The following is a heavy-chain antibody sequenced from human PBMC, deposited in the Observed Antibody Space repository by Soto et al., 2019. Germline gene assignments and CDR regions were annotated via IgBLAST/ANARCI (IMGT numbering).Heavy chain of an antibody. CDR2: ISAYNGNT. Sequence: ASVKVSCKASGYTFTSYGISWVRQAPGQGLEWMGWISAYNGNTNYAQKLQGRVTMTTDTSTSTAYMELRSLRSDDTAVYYCARYTDTAMEPGVRNFDYWGQGTLVTVSS. V-gene: IGHV1-18*01. CDR1: GYTFTSYG. CDR3: ARYTDTAMEPGVRNFDY. D-gene: IGHD5-18*01. J-gene: IGHJ4*02.